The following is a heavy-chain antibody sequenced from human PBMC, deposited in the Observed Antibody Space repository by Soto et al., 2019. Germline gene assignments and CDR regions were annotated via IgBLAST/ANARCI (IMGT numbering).Heavy chain of an antibody. CDR3: AYLPCSGGSCYWFSYSGMDV. V-gene: IGHV2-5*02. D-gene: IGHD2-15*01. CDR1: GFSLSTSGVG. J-gene: IGHJ6*02. CDR2: IYWDDDK. Sequence: QITLKESGPTLVKPTQNLTLTCTFSGFSLSTSGVGVAWIRQPPGKALEWLALIYWDDDKRYRPSLETRPTILKDTSTNHVVLTMTNMDSVDTATYYCAYLPCSGGSCYWFSYSGMDVWGPGTAVTVSS.